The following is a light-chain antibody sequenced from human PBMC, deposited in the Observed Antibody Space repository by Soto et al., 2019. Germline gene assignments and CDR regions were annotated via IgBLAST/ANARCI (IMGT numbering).Light chain of an antibody. CDR3: QQLNSYPLT. CDR2: AAS. Sequence: DIQLTQSPSFLSASVGDRVTITCRTSQDISSYLAWYQQKPGKAPQLLISAASTLQSGVPSRFSGSGSGTEFTLTISSLQPEDFATYYCQQLNSYPLTFGGGTKVEIK. V-gene: IGKV1-9*01. CDR1: QDISSY. J-gene: IGKJ4*01.